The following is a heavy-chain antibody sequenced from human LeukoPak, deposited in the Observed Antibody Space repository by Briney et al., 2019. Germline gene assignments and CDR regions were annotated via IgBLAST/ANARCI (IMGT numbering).Heavy chain of an antibody. CDR2: IGTAGDT. Sequence: GGSLRLSCAASGFTFSSYDMHWVRQATGKGLEWVSAIGTAGDTYYPGSVKGRFTISRENAKNSLYLQMNSLRAGDTAVYYCARGPPSRHFDYYDSSGYSPHFDYWGLGTLVTVSS. CDR1: GFTFSSYD. V-gene: IGHV3-13*04. D-gene: IGHD3-22*01. J-gene: IGHJ4*02. CDR3: ARGPPSRHFDYYDSSGYSPHFDY.